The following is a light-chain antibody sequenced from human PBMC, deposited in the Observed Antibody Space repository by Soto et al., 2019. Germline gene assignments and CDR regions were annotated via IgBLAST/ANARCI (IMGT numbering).Light chain of an antibody. Sequence: QSVLAQPPSASGSRGQSATISCTGTISDIGTYDYVCWYQHLPDKAPKLIIYEVSKRPSGVPDRFSGSKYGNTASLTVSGLQAEDEGDYYCCSYGGGNYFYVFGTGTKVTAL. V-gene: IGLV2-8*01. CDR2: EVS. CDR1: ISDIGTYDY. CDR3: CSYGGGNYFYV. J-gene: IGLJ1*01.